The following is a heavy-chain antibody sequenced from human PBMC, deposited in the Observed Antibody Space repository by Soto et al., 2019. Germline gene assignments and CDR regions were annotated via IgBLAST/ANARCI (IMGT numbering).Heavy chain of an antibody. CDR2: ISSSSSYI. CDR3: ARENYDFWSGYSPNAFDI. V-gene: IGHV3-21*01. D-gene: IGHD3-3*01. CDR1: GVTFSSYS. Sequence: GGSLRLSCAASGVTFSSYSMNWVRQAPGKGLEWVSSISSSSSYIYYADSVKGRFTISRDNAKNSLYLQMNSLRAEDTAVYYCARENYDFWSGYSPNAFDIWGQGTMVTVSS. J-gene: IGHJ3*02.